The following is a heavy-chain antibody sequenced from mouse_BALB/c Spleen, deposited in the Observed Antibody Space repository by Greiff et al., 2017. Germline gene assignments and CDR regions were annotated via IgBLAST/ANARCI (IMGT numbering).Heavy chain of an antibody. CDR2: IRNKANGYTT. Sequence: DVMLVESGGGLVQPGGSLRLSCATSGFTFTDYYMSWVRQPPGKALEWLGFIRNKANGYTTEYSASVKGRFTISRDNSQSILYLQMNTLRAEDSATYYCARAPPRIHYYAMDYWGQGTSVTVSS. CDR3: ARAPPRIHYYAMDY. V-gene: IGHV7-3*02. CDR1: GFTFTDYY. D-gene: IGHD2-10*02. J-gene: IGHJ4*01.